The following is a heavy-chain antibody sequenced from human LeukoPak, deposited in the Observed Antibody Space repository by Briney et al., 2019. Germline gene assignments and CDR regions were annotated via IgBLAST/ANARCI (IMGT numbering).Heavy chain of an antibody. V-gene: IGHV4-59*02. Sequence: SETLSLTCTVSGGSVSNYYWSWIRQSPGKGLEWIGYIYYTETSYNPSLKSRVTISADTSKNQFSLKLYSVTAADTAVYYCARGRGTVYYYYYYMDVWGKGTTVTVSS. J-gene: IGHJ6*03. CDR3: ARGRGTVYYYYYYMDV. CDR1: GGSVSNYY. D-gene: IGHD6-25*01. CDR2: IYYTET.